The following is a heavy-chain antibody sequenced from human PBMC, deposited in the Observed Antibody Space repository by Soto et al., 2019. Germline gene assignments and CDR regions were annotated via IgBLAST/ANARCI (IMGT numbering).Heavy chain of an antibody. Sequence: SETLSLTCAFYGGSFSCYYWSWIRQPPGKGLEWIGEINHSGSTNYDPSIKSRVTISVDTSKNQFSLKLSSVTAADTAVYYCARGPPDGDYGIFDYWGQGTLVTVSS. J-gene: IGHJ4*02. CDR1: GGSFSCYY. CDR3: ARGPPDGDYGIFDY. V-gene: IGHV4-34*01. D-gene: IGHD4-17*01. CDR2: INHSGST.